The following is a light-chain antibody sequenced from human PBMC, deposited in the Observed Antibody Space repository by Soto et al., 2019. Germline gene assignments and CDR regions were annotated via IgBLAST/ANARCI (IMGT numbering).Light chain of an antibody. V-gene: IGKV1D-12*01. Sequence: DIQVTQSPSSVFSSVVGRVIITCLGSQVISNWLAWYQQKPGRAPKLLIYAASSLQSGVSSRFSGSGSGTDFTLTISSLQPEDFATYYCQQGNSFPFTFGPGTKVDIK. CDR3: QQGNSFPFT. CDR1: QVISNW. J-gene: IGKJ3*01. CDR2: AAS.